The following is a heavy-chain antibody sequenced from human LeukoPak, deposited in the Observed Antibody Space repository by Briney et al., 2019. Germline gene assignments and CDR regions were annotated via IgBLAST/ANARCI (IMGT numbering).Heavy chain of an antibody. CDR1: GYSFTSYW. Sequence: GESLKISCKGSGYSFTSYWIGWVRQMPGKGLEWIGIIYPGDSDTRYSPSFQGQVTISADKSISTAYLQWSSLKASDTAMYYCARVIFGVVVPMDVWGQGTTVTVSS. V-gene: IGHV5-51*01. CDR2: IYPGDSDT. CDR3: ARVIFGVVVPMDV. J-gene: IGHJ6*02. D-gene: IGHD3-3*01.